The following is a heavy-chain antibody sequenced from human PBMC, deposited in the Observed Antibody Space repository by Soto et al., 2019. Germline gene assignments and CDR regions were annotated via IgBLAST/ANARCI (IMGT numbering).Heavy chain of an antibody. CDR1: GFTFSDHY. CDR2: SSNSGSFT. V-gene: IGHV3-11*06. D-gene: IGHD1-1*01. J-gene: IGHJ4*02. CDR3: VRSGDNYNLLDY. Sequence: GWSLRLSCAASGFTFSDHYMSWIRQAPGKGLEWIGYSSNSGSFTRYADSVKGRFSISRDNAKNSLFLQINSLRGDDTAIYYCVRSGDNYNLLDYCGQGIPVTVSS.